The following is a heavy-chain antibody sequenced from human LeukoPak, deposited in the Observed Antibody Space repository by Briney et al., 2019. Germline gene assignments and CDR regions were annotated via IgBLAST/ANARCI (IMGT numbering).Heavy chain of an antibody. CDR2: IKSSGSAT. D-gene: IGHD2/OR15-2a*01. CDR1: GFTFSNYE. Sequence: PGGSLRLSCTGSGFTFSNYEMNWVRQAPGKGLEWVSQIKSSGSATHYADSVKGRFTISRDNAKNSVYLQMNSLRDEDTAVYYCVRDRDFYMHVWGQGTMVTVSS. CDR3: VRDRDFYMHV. J-gene: IGHJ6*02. V-gene: IGHV3-48*03.